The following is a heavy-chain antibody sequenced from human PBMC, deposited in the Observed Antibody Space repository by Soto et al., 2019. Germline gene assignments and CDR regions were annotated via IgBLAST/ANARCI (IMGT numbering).Heavy chain of an antibody. CDR1: GCSISSSSYY. Sequence: QLQLQESGPGLVKPSETLSLTCTVSGCSISSSSYYWGWIRQPPGKGLEWIGSIYYSGSTYYNPSLKSRVTISVDTSKNQFSLKLSSVTAADTAVYYCARPQEYCSSTSCSNWFDPWGQGTLVTVSS. CDR3: ARPQEYCSSTSCSNWFDP. V-gene: IGHV4-39*01. CDR2: IYYSGST. D-gene: IGHD2-2*01. J-gene: IGHJ5*02.